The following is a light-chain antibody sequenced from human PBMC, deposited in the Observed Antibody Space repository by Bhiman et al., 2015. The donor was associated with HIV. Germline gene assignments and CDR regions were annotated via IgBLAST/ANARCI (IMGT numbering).Light chain of an antibody. J-gene: IGLJ2*01. Sequence: QSVLTQPPSASGTPGQTVNISCSGGSSNIGDNYVYWYQQLPGTTPKLLIYRNHQRPSGVPDRFSGSKSGTSASLAISGLQAEDEADYYCQSYDSSLSGLWVFGGGTKLTVL. CDR1: SSNIGDNY. CDR3: QSYDSSLSGLWV. V-gene: IGLV1-47*01. CDR2: RNH.